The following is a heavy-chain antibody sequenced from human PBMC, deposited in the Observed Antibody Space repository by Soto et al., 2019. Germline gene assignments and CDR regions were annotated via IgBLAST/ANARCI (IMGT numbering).Heavy chain of an antibody. Sequence: QMQLVDSGGGVVQLGRSLRLSCAASGFTISNNALDWVRQAPGKGLEWVAVISYDGSNKYIAESVKGRFTISRDNSKNTLFLQMNSLRAEDTAVYYCARVTTTSAFSAMDVWGQGTTVTVSS. CDR1: GFTISNNA. D-gene: IGHD1-1*01. CDR2: ISYDGSNK. J-gene: IGHJ6*02. V-gene: IGHV3-30-3*01. CDR3: ARVTTTSAFSAMDV.